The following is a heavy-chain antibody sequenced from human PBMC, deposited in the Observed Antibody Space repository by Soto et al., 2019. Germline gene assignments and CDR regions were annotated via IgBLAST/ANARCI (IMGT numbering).Heavy chain of an antibody. J-gene: IGHJ4*02. CDR2: IYYSGST. Sequence: PSETLSLTCTVSGGSISSSSYYWGWIRQPPGKGLEWIGSIYYSGSTYYNPSLKSRVSLSIDTSKKHFSLELTSVTPADTAVYFCARERAVIRPFYFDSWGQGTLVTVSS. CDR1: GGSISSSSYY. D-gene: IGHD3-3*01. V-gene: IGHV4-39*07. CDR3: ARERAVIRPFYFDS.